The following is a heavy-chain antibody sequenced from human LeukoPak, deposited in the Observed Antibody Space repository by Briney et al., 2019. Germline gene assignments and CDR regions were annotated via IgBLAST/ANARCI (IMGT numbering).Heavy chain of an antibody. CDR3: ARGLGSSWYGD. J-gene: IGHJ4*02. Sequence: PSQTLSLTCTVSGGSISSGDYYWTWIRQPAGKGLEWIGYIYYSGSSCYNPSLKSRLIISVDMSKNQFSLKLSSVTAADTAVYYCARGLGSSWYGDWGQGTLVTVSS. CDR1: GGSISSGDYY. D-gene: IGHD6-13*01. CDR2: IYYSGSS. V-gene: IGHV4-30-4*01.